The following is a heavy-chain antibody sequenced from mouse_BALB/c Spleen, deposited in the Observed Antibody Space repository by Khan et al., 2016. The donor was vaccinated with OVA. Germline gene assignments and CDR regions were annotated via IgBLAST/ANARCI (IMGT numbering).Heavy chain of an antibody. CDR1: GYTFTSHW. CDR2: TNPTNGRT. CDR3: ARIKKIVATYVDY. D-gene: IGHD1-1*01. Sequence: QVQLQQSGAELVKAGASVKMSCKASGYTFTSHWMHWVKQRLGQGLEWFAETNPTNGRTYYNEKFKSKATLTVDKSSSTAYMLLSGPTFEDSAVYYCARIKKIVATYVDYWGQGTTLTVSS. J-gene: IGHJ2*01. V-gene: IGHV1S81*02.